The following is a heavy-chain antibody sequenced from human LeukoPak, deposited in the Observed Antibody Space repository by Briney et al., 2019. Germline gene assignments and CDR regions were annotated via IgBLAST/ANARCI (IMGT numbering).Heavy chain of an antibody. CDR1: GGSISSSSYY. J-gene: IGHJ5*02. Sequence: SETLSLTCTVSGGSISSSSYYWGWIRQPPGKGLEWIGSIYYSGSTYYNPSLKSRVTISVDTSKNQFSLKLSSVTAADTAVYYCARHRGRYCSSTSCYLGHNWFDPWGQGTLVTVSS. D-gene: IGHD2-2*01. V-gene: IGHV4-39*01. CDR3: ARHRGRYCSSTSCYLGHNWFDP. CDR2: IYYSGST.